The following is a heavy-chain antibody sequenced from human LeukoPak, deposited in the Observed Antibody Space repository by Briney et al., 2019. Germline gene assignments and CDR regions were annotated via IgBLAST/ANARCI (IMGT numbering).Heavy chain of an antibody. J-gene: IGHJ3*02. CDR2: IKSKTDVGTT. CDR1: GFSFNNAW. CDR3: TTEAYCSSTTCPGAFDI. Sequence: GGSLRLSCAASGFSFNNAWLSWVRQAPGKGLEWVGRIKSKTDVGTTDYAAPVKARFTISRDDSKNTLYLQMNSLKTEDTAVYYCTTEAYCSSTTCPGAFDIWGQGTMVTVSS. D-gene: IGHD2-2*01. V-gene: IGHV3-15*01.